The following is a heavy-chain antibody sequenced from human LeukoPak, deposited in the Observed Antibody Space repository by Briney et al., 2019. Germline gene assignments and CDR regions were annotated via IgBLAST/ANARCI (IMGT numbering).Heavy chain of an antibody. J-gene: IGHJ4*02. Sequence: SVKVSCKASGGTFSSYAISWVRQAPGQGLEWMGRIIPILGIANYAQKFQGRVTITADKSTSTAYMELSSLRSEDTAVYYCARVCSSLVYYDSSGYLDYWGQGTLVTVSS. V-gene: IGHV1-69*04. CDR2: IIPILGIA. CDR3: ARVCSSLVYYDSSGYLDY. CDR1: GGTFSSYA. D-gene: IGHD3-22*01.